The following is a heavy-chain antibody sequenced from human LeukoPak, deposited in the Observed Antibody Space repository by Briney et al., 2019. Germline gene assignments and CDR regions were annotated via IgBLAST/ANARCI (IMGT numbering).Heavy chain of an antibody. D-gene: IGHD6-13*01. CDR2: IKTDGSEK. CDR1: GFTFSSYW. V-gene: IGHV3-7*01. Sequence: GGSLRLSCAASGFTFSSYWMSWFRQIPGKGLEWLGNIKTDGSEKYYLDSVRGRFTISRDNAKNSLFLQMNSLRAEDTAVYYCARDPTAAGANWFDPWGQGTLVTVSS. J-gene: IGHJ5*02. CDR3: ARDPTAAGANWFDP.